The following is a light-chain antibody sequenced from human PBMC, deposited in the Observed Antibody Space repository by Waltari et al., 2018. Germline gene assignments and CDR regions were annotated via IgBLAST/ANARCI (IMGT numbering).Light chain of an antibody. V-gene: IGKV1-9*01. CDR3: QQVNSYPLT. CDR2: TAT. Sequence: DIQLPQSPSFLSASLADSVTVTCRAIQSINNFLAWFQQKPGEAPNLLIHTATTLQRRVPSRFRGTGSGTEFILTISSLQPEDFATYFCQQVNSYPLTFGGGTTVEMK. J-gene: IGKJ4*01. CDR1: QSINNF.